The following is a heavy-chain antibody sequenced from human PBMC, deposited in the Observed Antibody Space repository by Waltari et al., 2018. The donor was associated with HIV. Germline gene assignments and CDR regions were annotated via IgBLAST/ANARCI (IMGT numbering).Heavy chain of an antibody. CDR3: GRFTLGAYGPVDY. CDR2: VYYSGST. V-gene: IGHV4-39*01. Sequence: QLQLQESGPGLAKPSETLSLTCTVSGGSITSDTYYWGWIRQPPGKGLEWIGNVYYSGSTSYNPSLKSRVTISVGTSKSQFSLKLRSVTAADAAMYYCGRFTLGAYGPVDYWGRGTLVTVSS. D-gene: IGHD3-10*01. CDR1: GGSITSDTYY. J-gene: IGHJ4*02.